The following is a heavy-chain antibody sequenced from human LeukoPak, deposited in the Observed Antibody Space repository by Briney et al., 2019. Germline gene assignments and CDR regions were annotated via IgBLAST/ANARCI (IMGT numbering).Heavy chain of an antibody. D-gene: IGHD4-17*01. CDR2: ISGSGGGT. J-gene: IGHJ4*02. CDR1: GFTFSSYA. V-gene: IGHV3-23*01. CDR3: PHTTGSSDY. Sequence: PGGSLRLSCAASGFTFSSYAVNWVHQAPGKGLEWVSGISGSGGGTYYADSVKGRSTISRDNSKNTLYLQMNSLRAEDTAVYYCPHTTGSSDYWGQGTLVTVSS.